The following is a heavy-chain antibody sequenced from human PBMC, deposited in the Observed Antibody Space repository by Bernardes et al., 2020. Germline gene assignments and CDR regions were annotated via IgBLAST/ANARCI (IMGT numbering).Heavy chain of an antibody. J-gene: IGHJ3*01. Sequence: GPTLVKPTQTLTLTCTFSGFSLSTSGVGVAWIRRPPGKALEGLAVIYWDDDKRYSPSLKSRLTITKDTSENQVVLTMANMDPVDTATYYCARLYYYDKSGYSRAFDVWGQGTMVTVSS. V-gene: IGHV2-5*02. CDR3: ARLYYYDKSGYSRAFDV. CDR2: IYWDDDK. CDR1: GFSLSTSGVG. D-gene: IGHD3-22*01.